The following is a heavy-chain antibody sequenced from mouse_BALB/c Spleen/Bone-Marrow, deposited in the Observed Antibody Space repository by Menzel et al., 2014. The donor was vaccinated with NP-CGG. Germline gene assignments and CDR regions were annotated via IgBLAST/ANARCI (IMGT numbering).Heavy chain of an antibody. CDR2: IDPANGNT. Sequence: VQLQQSGAELVKPGASVKLSCTASGFNIKDTYMHWVKQRPEQGLEWIGRIDPANGNTKYDPKFQGKATITADTSSNPAFLPLSRLTSEDPAVYFCARGYYDYDLDYWGQGTTLTVSS. CDR1: GFNIKDTY. CDR3: ARGYYDYDLDY. V-gene: IGHV14-3*02. D-gene: IGHD2-4*01. J-gene: IGHJ2*01.